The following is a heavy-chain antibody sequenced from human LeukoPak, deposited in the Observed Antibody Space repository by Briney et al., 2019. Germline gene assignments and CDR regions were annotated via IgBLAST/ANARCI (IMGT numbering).Heavy chain of an antibody. D-gene: IGHD2-2*01. CDR3: AKPAVKRGYCGSSSCYVSRIGV. Sequence: GGSLRLSCAASGFIFSDYGMHWVRQAPGKGLEWVAVISYDGSKKYGADSVKGRFTISRDNSNNTLHLQMNSLRVEDTAVYSCAKPAVKRGYCGSSSCYVSRIGVWGQGTMVTVSS. V-gene: IGHV3-30*18. CDR2: ISYDGSKK. CDR1: GFIFSDYG. J-gene: IGHJ3*01.